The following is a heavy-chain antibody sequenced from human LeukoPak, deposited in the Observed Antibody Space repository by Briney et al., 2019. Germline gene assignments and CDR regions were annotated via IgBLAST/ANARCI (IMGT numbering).Heavy chain of an antibody. D-gene: IGHD2-15*01. CDR1: GYTFSSYG. CDR3: ARLDCSGGSCSWFDP. J-gene: IGHJ5*02. Sequence: GESLKISCKASGYTFSSYGIGWVRQMPGKGLEWMGIIYPGDSDTRYSPSFQGQVTISADKSISTAYLQWSSLKASDTAMYYCARLDCSGGSCSWFDPWGQGTLVTVSS. V-gene: IGHV5-51*01. CDR2: IYPGDSDT.